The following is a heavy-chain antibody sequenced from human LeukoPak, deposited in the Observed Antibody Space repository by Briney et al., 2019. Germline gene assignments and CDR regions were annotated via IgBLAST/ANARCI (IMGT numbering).Heavy chain of an antibody. Sequence: PGGSLRLSCAASGFTFSSYAMSWVRQAPGKGPEWVSAISGSGGSTYYADSVKGRFTISRDNSKNTLYLQMNSLRAEDTAVYYCAKDLYYDFWSGSYYYYGMDVWGQGTTVTVSS. J-gene: IGHJ6*02. CDR3: AKDLYYDFWSGSYYYYGMDV. V-gene: IGHV3-23*01. CDR1: GFTFSSYA. CDR2: ISGSGGST. D-gene: IGHD3-3*01.